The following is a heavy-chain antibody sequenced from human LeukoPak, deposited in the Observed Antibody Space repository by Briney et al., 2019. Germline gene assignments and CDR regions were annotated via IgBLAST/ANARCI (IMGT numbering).Heavy chain of an antibody. V-gene: IGHV4-34*09. Sequence: SETLSLTCAVYGGSFSGYYWSWIRQPPGKGLEWIGEINHSGSTNYNPSLKSRVTISVDTSKNQFSLKLSSVTAADTAVYYCARDSRSGFGEFNWFDPWGQGTLVTVSS. D-gene: IGHD3-10*01. J-gene: IGHJ5*02. CDR2: INHSGST. CDR1: GGSFSGYY. CDR3: ARDSRSGFGEFNWFDP.